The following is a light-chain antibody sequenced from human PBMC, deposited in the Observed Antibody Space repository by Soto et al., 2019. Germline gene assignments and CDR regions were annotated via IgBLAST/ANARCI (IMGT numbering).Light chain of an antibody. CDR3: QQYGSSHWT. J-gene: IGKJ1*01. CDR2: GAS. CDR1: QSVSSSY. Sequence: EIVLTQSPGTLSLSPGERATLSCRASQSVSSSYLAWYQQKPGQAPRLLIYGASSRATGIPDRFSGSGSGTDFTLTISRLEPEDFAVYYCQQYGSSHWTFGQGTKGELK. V-gene: IGKV3-20*01.